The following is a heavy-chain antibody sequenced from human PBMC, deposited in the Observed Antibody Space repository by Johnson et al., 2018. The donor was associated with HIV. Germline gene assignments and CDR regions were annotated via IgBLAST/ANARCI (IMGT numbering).Heavy chain of an antibody. CDR2: IWSDGSNK. D-gene: IGHD5/OR15-5a*01. CDR3: ARGQTAYSVYGVPLDI. V-gene: IGHV3-33*01. J-gene: IGHJ3*02. CDR1: RFTFSRYG. Sequence: QVQLVESGGGVVQPGRSLRLSCTASRFTFSRYGMHWVRQAPGKGLEWVTFIWSDGSNKYYGDSVKGRFTVSRDNSKNSLYLQMNSLRVEDTAVYYCARGQTAYSVYGVPLDIWGQGTMVTVSS.